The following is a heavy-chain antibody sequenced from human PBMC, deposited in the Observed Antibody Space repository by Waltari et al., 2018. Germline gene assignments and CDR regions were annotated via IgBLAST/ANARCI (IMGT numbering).Heavy chain of an antibody. V-gene: IGHV3-9*01. Sequence: EVQLVESGGGLVQPGRSLRLSCAASGFTFDDYAMHWVRQAPGKGLEWVSGISWNSGSIGYADSVKGRFTISRDNAKNSLYLQMNSLRAEDTALYYCAKDMGYGDYVAFDIWGQGTMVTVSS. J-gene: IGHJ3*02. CDR2: ISWNSGSI. CDR3: AKDMGYGDYVAFDI. CDR1: GFTFDDYA. D-gene: IGHD4-17*01.